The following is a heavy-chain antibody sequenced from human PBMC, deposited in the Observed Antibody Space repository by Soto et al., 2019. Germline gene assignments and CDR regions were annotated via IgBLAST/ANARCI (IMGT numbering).Heavy chain of an antibody. Sequence: VQLVESGGVVVQPGGSLRLSCAASGFTFDDYTMHWVRQAPGKGLEWVSLISWDGGSTYYADSVKGRFTISRDNSKNSLYLQMNSLRTEDTALYYCAKDPTHSSSWYYFDYWGQGTLVTVSS. CDR3: AKDPTHSSSWYYFDY. D-gene: IGHD6-13*01. V-gene: IGHV3-43*01. J-gene: IGHJ4*02. CDR1: GFTFDDYT. CDR2: ISWDGGST.